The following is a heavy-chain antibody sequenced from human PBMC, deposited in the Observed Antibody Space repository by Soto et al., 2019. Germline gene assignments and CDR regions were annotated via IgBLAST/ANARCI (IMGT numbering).Heavy chain of an antibody. D-gene: IGHD2-2*01. CDR3: AGXXXXSTSCYYYYYYYYMDV. Sequence: EVQLVESGGGLVQPGGSLRLSCAASGFTFSSYSMNWVRQAPGKGLEWVSYISSSSSTIYYADSVKGRFTISRDNAKNSLYLQMNSLRAEDTXVXYXAGXXXXSTSCYYYYYYYYMDVWGKGTTVTVSS. V-gene: IGHV3-48*01. CDR2: ISSSSSTI. J-gene: IGHJ6*03. CDR1: GFTFSSYS.